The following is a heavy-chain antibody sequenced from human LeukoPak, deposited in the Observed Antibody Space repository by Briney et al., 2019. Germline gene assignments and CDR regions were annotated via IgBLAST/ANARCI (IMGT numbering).Heavy chain of an antibody. V-gene: IGHV3-30*02. CDR3: AKDTGSYYGSGSSRFDP. CDR1: AFTFSSYG. J-gene: IGHJ5*02. Sequence: GGSLRLSCAASAFTFSSYGMHWVRQAPGKGLEWVAFIRYDGSNKYYADSVKGRFTISRDNSKNTLYLQMNSLRAEDTAVYYCAKDTGSYYGSGSSRFDPWGQGTLVTVSS. D-gene: IGHD3-10*01. CDR2: IRYDGSNK.